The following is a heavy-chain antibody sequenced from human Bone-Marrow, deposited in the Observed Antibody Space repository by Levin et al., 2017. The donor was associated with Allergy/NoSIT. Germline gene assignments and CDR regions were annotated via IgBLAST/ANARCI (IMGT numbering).Heavy chain of an antibody. CDR1: GFSLTTGVA. J-gene: IGHJ6*02. CDR3: AHTARRYDVPTVDDFVDYGLDV. D-gene: IGHD4-17*01. V-gene: IGHV2-5*01. Sequence: SGPTLVKPTQTLTLTCTFSGFSLTTGVAVAWIRQPPGKALEWLALIYWNDDKRYSPSLKTRLTITKDTSKNQVVLTLTNMDPVDTATYYCAHTARRYDVPTVDDFVDYGLDVWGLGTTVIVSS. CDR2: IYWNDDK.